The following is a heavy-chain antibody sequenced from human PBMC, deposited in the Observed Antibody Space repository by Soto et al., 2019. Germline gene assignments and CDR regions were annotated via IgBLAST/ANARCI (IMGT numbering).Heavy chain of an antibody. V-gene: IGHV3-13*01. Sequence: GGSLRLSCAASGFTFSSYDMHWVRQATGKGLEWVSAIGTAGDTYYPGSVKGRFTISRENAKNSLHLQMNSLRAGDTAVYYCARLGMSYYMDVWGKGTTVTVSS. CDR2: IGTAGDT. CDR1: GFTFSSYD. CDR3: ARLGMSYYMDV. J-gene: IGHJ6*03.